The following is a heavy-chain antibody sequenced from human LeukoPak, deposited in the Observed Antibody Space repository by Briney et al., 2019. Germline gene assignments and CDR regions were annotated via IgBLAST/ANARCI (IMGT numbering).Heavy chain of an antibody. CDR2: IYYSGIT. D-gene: IGHD5/OR15-5a*01. J-gene: IGHJ3*02. V-gene: IGHV4-59*01. CDR1: GGSINSYY. CDR3: ARPSRSVSTAGAFDI. Sequence: SETLSLTCSVSGGSINSYYWTWIRQPPGKGLEWIGYIYYSGITNYNPSLESRVTISLDTPKNELSLKLSSVTAADTAVYYCARPSRSVSTAGAFDIWGQGTMVTVSS.